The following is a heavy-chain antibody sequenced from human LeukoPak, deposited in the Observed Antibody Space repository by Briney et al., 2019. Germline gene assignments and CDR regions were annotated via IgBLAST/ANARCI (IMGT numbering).Heavy chain of an antibody. CDR3: ARYPRDFWSASPNYYYGMDV. D-gene: IGHD3-3*01. V-gene: IGHV1-69*13. Sequence: SVKVSCKASGGTFISYAISWVRQAPGQGLEWMGGIIPIFGTANYAQKFQGRVTITADESTSTAYMELSSLRSEDTAVYYCARYPRDFWSASPNYYYGMDVWGQGTTVTVSS. CDR1: GGTFISYA. CDR2: IIPIFGTA. J-gene: IGHJ6*02.